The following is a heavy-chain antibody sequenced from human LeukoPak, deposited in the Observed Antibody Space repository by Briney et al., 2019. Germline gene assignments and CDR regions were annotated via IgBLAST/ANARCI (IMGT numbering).Heavy chain of an antibody. Sequence: GGSLRLSCAASGFTFSSYAMSWVRQAPGKGLEWVSAISGSGGSTYYADSVKGRFTISRDNSKNTLYLQMNSLRAEDTAVYYCAAAPGNYYDSSPNDAFDIWSQGTMVTVSS. CDR2: ISGSGGST. V-gene: IGHV3-23*01. CDR3: AAAPGNYYDSSPNDAFDI. D-gene: IGHD3-22*01. CDR1: GFTFSSYA. J-gene: IGHJ3*02.